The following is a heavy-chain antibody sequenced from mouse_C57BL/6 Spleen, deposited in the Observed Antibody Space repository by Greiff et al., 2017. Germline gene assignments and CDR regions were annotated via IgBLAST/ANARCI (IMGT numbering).Heavy chain of an antibody. Sequence: QVQLQQPGAELVKPGASVKLSCKASGYTFTSYWMHWVKQRPGRGREWIGRIDPNSGGTKYNEKFKSKATLTVDKPSSTAYMQLSSLTSEDSAVYYCARDYDYHFDYWGQGTTLTVSS. CDR2: IDPNSGGT. CDR3: ARDYDYHFDY. V-gene: IGHV1-72*01. D-gene: IGHD2-4*01. J-gene: IGHJ2*01. CDR1: GYTFTSYW.